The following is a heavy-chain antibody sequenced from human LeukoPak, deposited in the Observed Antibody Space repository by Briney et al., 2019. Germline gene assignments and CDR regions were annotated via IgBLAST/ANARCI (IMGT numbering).Heavy chain of an antibody. CDR1: GYTFTRYY. Sequence: GASEKVSCKASGYTFTRYYMHWVRQAPGQGLEWMGIINPSGGSTSHAQKFQGRVTMTRDMSTSTAYMELSSLRSEDTAVYYCARGRKYSSSFYSFDYWGQGALVTVSS. CDR3: ARGRKYSSSFYSFDY. J-gene: IGHJ4*02. CDR2: INPSGGST. V-gene: IGHV1-46*01. D-gene: IGHD6-6*01.